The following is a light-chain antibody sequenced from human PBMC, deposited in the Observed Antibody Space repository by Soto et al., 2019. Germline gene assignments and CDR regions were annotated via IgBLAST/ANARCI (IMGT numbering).Light chain of an antibody. V-gene: IGKV1-12*01. Sequence: DIQMTQSPSSVSASVGDRVTITCRASQGINRWLAWYQQKPGKAPKLLIYGVSNLQRGVPSRFSGSGSGTDFTLTIHSLQPEDFATYYCQQANNFPFTFGPGTKVHIK. CDR2: GVS. CDR3: QQANNFPFT. J-gene: IGKJ3*01. CDR1: QGINRW.